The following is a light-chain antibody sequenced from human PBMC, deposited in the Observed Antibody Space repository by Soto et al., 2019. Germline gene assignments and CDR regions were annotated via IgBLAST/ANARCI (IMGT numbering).Light chain of an antibody. CDR2: DAS. CDR3: QQYISYAT. Sequence: DIQMTQSPSTLSASVGDRVTITCRASQSISSWLAWYQQKPGKAPKLLIYDASSLESGVPSRISGSGSGTEFALTISSLQPDDFATYYCQQYISYATFGQGTKVDIK. CDR1: QSISSW. V-gene: IGKV1-5*01. J-gene: IGKJ1*01.